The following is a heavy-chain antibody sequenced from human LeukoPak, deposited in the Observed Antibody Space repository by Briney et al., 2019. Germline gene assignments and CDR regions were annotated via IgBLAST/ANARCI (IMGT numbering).Heavy chain of an antibody. D-gene: IGHD6-13*01. CDR1: GGSMSYYY. CDR2: IYYSGST. J-gene: IGHJ4*02. V-gene: IGHV4-59*01. Sequence: KPSETLPLTCSVSGGSMSYYYWSWIRQPPGKRLEWIGYIYYSGSTNYNPSLKSRVTISVDTSKNQFSLKLSSVTAADTAVYYCARLVGSSSYYFDYWGQGTLVTVSS. CDR3: ARLVGSSSYYFDY.